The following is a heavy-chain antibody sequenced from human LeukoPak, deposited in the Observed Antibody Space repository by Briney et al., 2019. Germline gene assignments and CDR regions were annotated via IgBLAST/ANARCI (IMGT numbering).Heavy chain of an antibody. V-gene: IGHV1-18*01. CDR3: ARVKNYYDSSGYLYYFDT. CDR2: ISAYNGNT. CDR1: GYTFTSYG. Sequence: GASVKVSCKASGYTFTSYGISWVRQAPGQGLEWMGWISAYNGNTNYAQKLQGRVTMTTDTSTSTAYMELRSLRSDDTAVYYCARVKNYYDSSGYLYYFDTWGQGTLVTVSS. J-gene: IGHJ4*02. D-gene: IGHD3-22*01.